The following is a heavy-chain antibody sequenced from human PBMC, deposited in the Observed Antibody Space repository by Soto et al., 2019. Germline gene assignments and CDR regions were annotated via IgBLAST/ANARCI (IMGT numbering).Heavy chain of an antibody. V-gene: IGHV1-18*01. CDR1: GYTFTSYG. J-gene: IGHJ4*02. Sequence: GASVKVSCKASGYTFTSYGIGWVRQAPGQGLEWMGWISAYNGNTNYAQKLQGRVTMTTDTSTSTAYMELRSLRSDDTAVYYCARTSIHDYGDYYFDYWGQGTLVTVSS. D-gene: IGHD4-17*01. CDR2: ISAYNGNT. CDR3: ARTSIHDYGDYYFDY.